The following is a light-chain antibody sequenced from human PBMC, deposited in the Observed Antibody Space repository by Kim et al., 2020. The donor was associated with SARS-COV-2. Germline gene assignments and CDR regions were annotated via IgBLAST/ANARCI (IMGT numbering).Light chain of an antibody. CDR2: DVG. Sequence: QSSTLFCTGAGSDVGGYNYFSCYQQHPANAAKLMIYDVGGRPSGVSTRFSGAKSGNTASLTISGLQAEDEGDYYCTSYTSKSAVGIFGGGTQLTVL. V-gene: IGLV2-14*04. CDR1: GSDVGGYNY. CDR3: TSYTSKSAVGI. J-gene: IGLJ2*01.